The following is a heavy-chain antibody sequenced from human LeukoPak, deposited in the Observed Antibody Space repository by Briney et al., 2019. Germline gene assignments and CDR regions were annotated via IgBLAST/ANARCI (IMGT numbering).Heavy chain of an antibody. D-gene: IGHD1-26*01. Sequence: SETLSLTCTVSGYSISSGYYWGWIRQPPGKGLEWIGVIYYGGSTYYHPSLKSRVTISMDTSKSQFSLRLTSVTAADTAVYYCAGGVGATTYFWGQGTLVTVSS. J-gene: IGHJ4*02. CDR2: IYYGGST. V-gene: IGHV4-38-2*02. CDR1: GYSISSGYY. CDR3: AGGVGATTYF.